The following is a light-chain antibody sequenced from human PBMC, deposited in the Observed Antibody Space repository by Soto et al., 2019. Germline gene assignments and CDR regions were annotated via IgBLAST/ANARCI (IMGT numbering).Light chain of an antibody. CDR1: NIGSKS. J-gene: IGLJ3*02. CDR2: YDS. V-gene: IGLV3-21*04. CDR3: QVWDSSSDHPGV. Sequence: SYELTQPPSVSVAPGKTARIICGGNNIGSKSVHWYQQKPGQAPVVVIYYDSDRPSGIPERFSGSNSGNTATLTISRVEAGDEADYYCQVWDSSSDHPGVFGGGTKLTVL.